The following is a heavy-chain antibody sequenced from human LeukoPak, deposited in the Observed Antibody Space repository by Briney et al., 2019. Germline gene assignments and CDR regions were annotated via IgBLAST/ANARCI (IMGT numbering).Heavy chain of an antibody. CDR2: ISAYNGNT. V-gene: IGHV1-18*01. CDR1: GGTFSSYA. D-gene: IGHD3-10*01. J-gene: IGHJ4*02. Sequence: GASVKVSCKASGGTFSSYAISWVRQAPGQGLEWMGWISAYNGNTNYAQKLQGRVTMTTDTSTSTAYMELRSLRSDDTAVYYCARDAPYYYGSGSYYDYFDYWGQGTLVTVSS. CDR3: ARDAPYYYGSGSYYDYFDY.